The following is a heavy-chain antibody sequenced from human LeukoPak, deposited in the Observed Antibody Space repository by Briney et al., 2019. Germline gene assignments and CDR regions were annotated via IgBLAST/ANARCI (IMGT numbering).Heavy chain of an antibody. D-gene: IGHD6-19*01. CDR1: GHTLTNYP. V-gene: IGHV3-64D*06. CDR2: ISSNGGSI. CDR3: AISSAYYYFDY. J-gene: IGHJ4*02. Sequence: GGSLRLSCSASGHTLTNYPIHWVRQAPGKGLEFVSNISSNGGSIYYADSVKGRFTISRDNSKNTLYLQMSSLRAEDTAVYYCAISSAYYYFDYWGQGTLVTVSS.